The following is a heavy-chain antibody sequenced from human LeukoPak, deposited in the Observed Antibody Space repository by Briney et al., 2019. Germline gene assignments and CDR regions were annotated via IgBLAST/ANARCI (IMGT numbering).Heavy chain of an antibody. CDR1: GFTFGDYA. CDR3: ARDHSYSSSWYANWFDP. Sequence: GRSLRLSCAASGFTFGDYALHWVRQFPGKGLEWVSGISWNSGSIGYADSVKGRFTISRDNAKNSLYLQMNSLRAEDTAVYYCARDHSYSSSWYANWFDPWGQGSLVTVSS. J-gene: IGHJ5*02. V-gene: IGHV3-9*01. D-gene: IGHD6-13*01. CDR2: ISWNSGSI.